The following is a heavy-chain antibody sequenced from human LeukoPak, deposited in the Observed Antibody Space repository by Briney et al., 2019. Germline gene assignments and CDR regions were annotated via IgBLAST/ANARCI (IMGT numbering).Heavy chain of an antibody. Sequence: SVKVSCKASGGTFISYAISWVRQAPGQGLEWMGRIIPIFGTANYAQKFQGRVTITTDESTSTAYMELSSLRSEDTAVYYCTREGYCSGGSCYPGAFDIWGQGTMVTVSS. D-gene: IGHD2-15*01. J-gene: IGHJ3*02. V-gene: IGHV1-69*05. CDR3: TREGYCSGGSCYPGAFDI. CDR1: GGTFISYA. CDR2: IIPIFGTA.